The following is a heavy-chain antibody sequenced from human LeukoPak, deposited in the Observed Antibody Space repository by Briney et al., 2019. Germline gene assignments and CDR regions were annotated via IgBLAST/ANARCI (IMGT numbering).Heavy chain of an antibody. Sequence: QSGGSLRLSCVASQFTFNKYSMHWVRQAPGTGLVWVSRINSEGDDTNYADSVKGRFTISRDNAKNSLYLQMNSLRAEDTAVYYCARELFTMVRGVQNAFDIWGQGTMVTVSS. J-gene: IGHJ3*02. V-gene: IGHV3-74*01. CDR2: INSEGDDT. CDR1: QFTFNKYS. D-gene: IGHD3-10*01. CDR3: ARELFTMVRGVQNAFDI.